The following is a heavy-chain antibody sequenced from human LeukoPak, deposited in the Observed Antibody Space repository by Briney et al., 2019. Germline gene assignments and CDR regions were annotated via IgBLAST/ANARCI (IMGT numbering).Heavy chain of an antibody. CDR1: GFTFSSYY. V-gene: IGHV3-7*01. J-gene: IGHJ4*02. D-gene: IGHD4-17*01. CDR3: AKDAVFGDYEWVFDY. Sequence: PGGSLRLSCAASGFTFSSYYMAWFRQAPGKGLEWVANIKQDGSEKYYADSVKGRFTISRDNSKNTLYLQMNSLRAEDTALYYCAKDAVFGDYEWVFDYWGQGTLVTVSS. CDR2: IKQDGSEK.